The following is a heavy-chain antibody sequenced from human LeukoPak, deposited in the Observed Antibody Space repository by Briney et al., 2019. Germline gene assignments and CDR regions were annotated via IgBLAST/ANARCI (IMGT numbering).Heavy chain of an antibody. V-gene: IGHV1-18*01. D-gene: IGHD2-2*01. CDR3: ARDIVVVPAASYYYMDV. CDR2: ISAYNGNT. Sequence: ASVKVSCKASGYTFTSYGISWVRQAPGQGLEWMGWISAYNGNTNYAQNLQGRVTMTTDTSTTTAYMELRSLRSDDTAVYYCARDIVVVPAASYYYMDVWGKGTTVTVSS. J-gene: IGHJ6*03. CDR1: GYTFTSYG.